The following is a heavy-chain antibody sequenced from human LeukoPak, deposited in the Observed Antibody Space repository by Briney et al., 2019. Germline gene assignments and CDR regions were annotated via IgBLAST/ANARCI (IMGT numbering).Heavy chain of an antibody. CDR3: ATRVAGSLHYHYYGMDV. CDR2: FDPEDGET. D-gene: IGHD6-19*01. V-gene: IGHV1-24*01. J-gene: IGHJ6*02. CDR1: GYTLTELS. Sequence: ASVKVSCKVSGYTLTELSMHWVRQAPGKGLEWMGGFDPEDGETIYAQKFQGRVTMTEDTSTDTAYMELSSLRSEDTAVYYCATRVAGSLHYHYYGMDVWGQGTTVTVSS.